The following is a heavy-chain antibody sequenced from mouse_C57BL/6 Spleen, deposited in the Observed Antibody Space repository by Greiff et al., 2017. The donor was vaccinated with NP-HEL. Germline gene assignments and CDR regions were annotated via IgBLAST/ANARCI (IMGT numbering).Heavy chain of an antibody. V-gene: IGHV5-4*01. CDR2: ISDGGSYT. D-gene: IGHD1-1*01. J-gene: IGHJ2*01. CDR3: ARENTTVVAYYFDY. CDR1: GFTFSSYA. Sequence: EVHLVESGGGLVKPGGSLKLSCAASGFTFSSYAMSWVRQTPEKRLEWVATISDGGSYTYYPDNVKGRFTISRDNAKNNLYLQMSHLKSEDTAMYYCARENTTVVAYYFDYWGQGTTLTVSS.